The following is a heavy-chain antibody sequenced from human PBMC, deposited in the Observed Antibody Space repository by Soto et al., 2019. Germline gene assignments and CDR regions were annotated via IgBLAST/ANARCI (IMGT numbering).Heavy chain of an antibody. J-gene: IGHJ6*02. V-gene: IGHV1-46*01. CDR3: ARGSLDYYYGMDV. CDR2: INPSGGST. CDR1: GYTFTSYY. Sequence: QVQLVQSGAEVKKPGASVKVSCKASGYTFTSYYMHWVRQAPGQGLEWMGIINPSGGSTSYAQKFEGRVTMTRDTSPSTDYMALSSLRSEDTAVYYCARGSLDYYYGMDVWGQGTTVTVSS.